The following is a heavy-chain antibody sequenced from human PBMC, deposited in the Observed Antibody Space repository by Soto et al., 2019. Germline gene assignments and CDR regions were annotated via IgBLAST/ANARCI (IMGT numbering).Heavy chain of an antibody. CDR3: ARGTRITSVGVVISKDAFDI. Sequence: ASVKVSCKASGYTFTGYYMHWVRQAPGQGLEWMGWINPNSGGTNYAQKFQGWVTMTRDTSISTAYMELSRLRSDDTAVYYCARGTRITSVGVVISKDAFDIWGQVTMVTVSS. V-gene: IGHV1-2*04. CDR2: INPNSGGT. D-gene: IGHD3-3*01. CDR1: GYTFTGYY. J-gene: IGHJ3*02.